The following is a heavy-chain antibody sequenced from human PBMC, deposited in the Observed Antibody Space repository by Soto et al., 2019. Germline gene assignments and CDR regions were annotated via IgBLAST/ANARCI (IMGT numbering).Heavy chain of an antibody. J-gene: IGHJ5*02. D-gene: IGHD6-19*01. Sequence: QVQLQQWGAGLLKPSETLSLTCAVYGGSFSGYYWSWLRQPPGQGLEWLAEINHSGSTNYNPSLKSRVTISVDTYKNQFSLKLSSVTAADTAVYYCARGSPEWLGRNWFDPWGQGTLVTVSS. CDR1: GGSFSGYY. CDR2: INHSGST. V-gene: IGHV4-34*01. CDR3: ARGSPEWLGRNWFDP.